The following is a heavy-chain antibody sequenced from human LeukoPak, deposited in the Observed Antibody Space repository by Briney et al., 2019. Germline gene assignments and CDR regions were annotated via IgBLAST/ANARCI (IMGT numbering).Heavy chain of an antibody. CDR1: GFTFSSYW. CDR2: IKQDGSEK. V-gene: IGHV3-7*01. CDR3: ARDTGYWPAPYYYYGMDV. Sequence: GGSLRLSCAASGFTFSSYWMSWVRQAPGKGLEWVANIKQDGSEKYYVDSVKGRFTISRDNAKNSLYLQMNSLRAEDTAVYYCARDTGYWPAPYYYYGMDVWGQGTTVTVSS. J-gene: IGHJ6*02. D-gene: IGHD2-21*01.